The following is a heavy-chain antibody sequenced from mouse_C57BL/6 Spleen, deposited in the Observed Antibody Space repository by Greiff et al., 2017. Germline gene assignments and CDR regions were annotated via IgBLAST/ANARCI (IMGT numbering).Heavy chain of an antibody. CDR3: ARFEHYAMDY. Sequence: QVQLQQPGAELVMPGASVKLSCKASGYTFTSYWMHWVKQRPGQGLEWIGEIDPSDSYTNYNQKIKGKSTLTVDKSSSTAYMQLSSLTSEDSAVYYCARFEHYAMDYWGQGTSVTVSS. CDR2: IDPSDSYT. V-gene: IGHV1-69*01. J-gene: IGHJ4*01. CDR1: GYTFTSYW.